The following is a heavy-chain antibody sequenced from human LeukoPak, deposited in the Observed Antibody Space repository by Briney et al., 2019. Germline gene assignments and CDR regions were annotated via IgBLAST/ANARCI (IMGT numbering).Heavy chain of an antibody. D-gene: IGHD4-17*01. CDR1: GFTFSSYT. V-gene: IGHV3-21*01. J-gene: IGHJ4*02. Sequence: GGSLTLSCAASGFTFSSYTMHWVRQAAGKGLEGVSCIYTSSSYIYYADSVKGRFTISRDNAKNSLYLQMNSLRAEDTAVYYCARGGSTTTMTTDFDYWGQGTLVTVSS. CDR3: ARGGSTTTMTTDFDY. CDR2: IYTSSSYI.